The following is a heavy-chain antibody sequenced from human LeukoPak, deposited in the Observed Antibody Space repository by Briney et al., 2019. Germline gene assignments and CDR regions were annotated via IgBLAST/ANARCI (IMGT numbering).Heavy chain of an antibody. V-gene: IGHV3-7*01. CDR2: IKQDGSEK. CDR3: ARDRVVVAATRRFDP. CDR1: GFTFSSYW. J-gene: IGHJ5*02. D-gene: IGHD2-15*01. Sequence: GGSLRLSCAASGFTFSSYWMSWVRQAPGKGLEWVANIKQDGSEKYYVDSVKGRFTISRDNAKNSLYLQMNSLRAEDTAVYYCARDRVVVAATRRFDPWGQGTLVTVSS.